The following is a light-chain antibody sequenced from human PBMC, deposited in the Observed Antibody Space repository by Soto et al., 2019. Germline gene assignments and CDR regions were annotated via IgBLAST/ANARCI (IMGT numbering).Light chain of an antibody. V-gene: IGKV3-15*01. J-gene: IGKJ1*01. CDR3: QQFNSWPWT. Sequence: EIVMTQSPGTLSVSPGERATLSCRASQSVHSNLAWYQQKPGQAPRVLIYDASTRATGIPARFSGSGSGTEFTLTISSLQSEDFAVYYGQQFNSWPWTFGQGTKVEIK. CDR1: QSVHSN. CDR2: DAS.